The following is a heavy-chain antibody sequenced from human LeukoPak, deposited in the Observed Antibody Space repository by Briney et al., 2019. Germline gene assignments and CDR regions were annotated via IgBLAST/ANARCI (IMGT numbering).Heavy chain of an antibody. CDR1: GFPFSSYW. CDR3: ARAAYNAADY. D-gene: IGHD5-24*01. Sequence: GGSLRLSCAASGFPFSSYWMSWVRQAPGKGLEWVANIEQDGSEKFYVDSVKGRFTISRDNAKNSLYLQMNSLRAEDTAVYYCARAAYNAADYWGQGTLVTVSS. V-gene: IGHV3-7*02. CDR2: IEQDGSEK. J-gene: IGHJ4*02.